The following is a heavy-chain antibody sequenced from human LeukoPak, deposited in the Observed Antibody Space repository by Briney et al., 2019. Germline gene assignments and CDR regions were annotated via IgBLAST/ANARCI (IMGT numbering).Heavy chain of an antibody. Sequence: SETLSLTCAVFGGSFSGYYWSWIRQPPGKGLEWIGEINHSGSTNYNPPLKSRVTILVDTSKNHFSLRLSSVTTADTAVYYCARRNHDFWSGYYTDYWGQGTLVTVSS. CDR2: INHSGST. CDR3: ARRNHDFWSGYYTDY. V-gene: IGHV4-34*01. CDR1: GGSFSGYY. J-gene: IGHJ4*02. D-gene: IGHD3-3*01.